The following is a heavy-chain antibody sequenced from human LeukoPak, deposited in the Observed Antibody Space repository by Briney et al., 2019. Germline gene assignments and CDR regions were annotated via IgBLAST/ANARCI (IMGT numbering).Heavy chain of an antibody. CDR3: ARTTEGGYTYGYFYYYYMDV. D-gene: IGHD5-18*01. Sequence: SETLSLTCTVSGGSISSYYWSWIRQPPGKGLERIGYIYYSGSTNYNPSLKSRVTISVDTSKNQFSLKLTSVTAADTAVYYCARTTEGGYTYGYFYYYYMDVWGKGTTVTVSS. J-gene: IGHJ6*03. V-gene: IGHV4-59*12. CDR1: GGSISSYY. CDR2: IYYSGST.